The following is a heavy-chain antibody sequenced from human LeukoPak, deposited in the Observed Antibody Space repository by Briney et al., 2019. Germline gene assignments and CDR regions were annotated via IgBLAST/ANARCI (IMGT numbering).Heavy chain of an antibody. CDR3: ARVSTPYSGTYEAKTLFDI. V-gene: IGHV4-39*07. D-gene: IGHD1-26*01. CDR1: LGSISGSLRSYY. Sequence: SETLSHTCTVSLGSISGSLRSYYWSWLRQPPGKGLERIGSVYYSGSNYYKPSLKSRATTSVDTSKDQFSLKLSSVTAADTAVYYCARVSTPYSGTYEAKTLFDIWGQGTMVTVSS. CDR2: VYYSGSN. J-gene: IGHJ3*02.